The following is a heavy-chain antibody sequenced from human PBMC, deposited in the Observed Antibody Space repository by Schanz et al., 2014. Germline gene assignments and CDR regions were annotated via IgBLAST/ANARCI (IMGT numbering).Heavy chain of an antibody. V-gene: IGHV3-23*01. CDR3: ARGGPAYYFDD. Sequence: DVQLLESGGGLVQPGGSLRLSCAASGFTFTNYAMSWVRQAPGKGLEWVSAISGSGGSTYYADSVKGRFTISRDNSKNTLYLQRKSLRAEDTAVYYCARGGPAYYFDDWGQGTLVTVSS. CDR1: GFTFTNYA. CDR2: ISGSGGST. J-gene: IGHJ4*02.